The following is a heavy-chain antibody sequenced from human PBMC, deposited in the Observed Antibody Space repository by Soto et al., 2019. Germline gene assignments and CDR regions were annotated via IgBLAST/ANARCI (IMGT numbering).Heavy chain of an antibody. CDR1: GFTVSSNF. CDR3: AREAYGMDV. CDR2: IYSGGST. V-gene: IGHV3-53*01. Sequence: EVQLVESGGGLIQPGGSLRLSCAASGFTVSSNFMNWVRQAPGKGLQWVSVIYSGGSTYYADSVKGRFTISRDTSKNTLYLQMNSLRAEDTGVYYCAREAYGMDVWGQGTTVIVSS. J-gene: IGHJ6*02.